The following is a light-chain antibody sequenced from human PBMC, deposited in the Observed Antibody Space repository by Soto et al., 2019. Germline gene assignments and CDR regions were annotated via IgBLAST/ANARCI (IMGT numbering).Light chain of an antibody. Sequence: DIQMTQSPSTLSGSVGDRVTITCRASQTISSWLAWYKQKPGXAXKXXIXXXSTLKSGVPSRFSGSGSGTEFTLTISSLQPDDFATYYCQHYNSYSEEFGQGTKVDSK. CDR3: QHYNSYSEE. CDR1: QTISSW. J-gene: IGKJ1*01. V-gene: IGKV1-5*03. CDR2: XXS.